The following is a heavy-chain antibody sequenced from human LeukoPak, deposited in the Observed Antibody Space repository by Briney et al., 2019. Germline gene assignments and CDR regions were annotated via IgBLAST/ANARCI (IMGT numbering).Heavy chain of an antibody. CDR3: ARLVSSGYFDY. D-gene: IGHD3-22*01. Sequence: GGSLRLSCAASGFTFSTYSMHWVRQAPGKGLEWVAVISYDGGNKYFADSVKGRFTISRDNSKNTLYLQMSSLRAEDTAVYYCARLVSSGYFDYWGQGTLVTVSS. V-gene: IGHV3-30*04. CDR1: GFTFSTYS. J-gene: IGHJ4*02. CDR2: ISYDGGNK.